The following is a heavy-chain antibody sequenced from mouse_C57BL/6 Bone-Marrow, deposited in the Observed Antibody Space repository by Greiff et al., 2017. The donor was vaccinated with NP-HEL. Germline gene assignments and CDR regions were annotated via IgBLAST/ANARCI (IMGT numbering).Heavy chain of an antibody. Sequence: EVQLQESGAELVRPGASVKLSCTASGFNIKDDYMHWVKQRPEQGLEWIGWIDPENGDTEYASKFQGKATITADTSSNTAYLQLSSLTSEDTAVYYCTTGEFAYWGQGTLVTVSA. CDR2: IDPENGDT. J-gene: IGHJ3*01. CDR1: GFNIKDDY. CDR3: TTGEFAY. V-gene: IGHV14-4*01.